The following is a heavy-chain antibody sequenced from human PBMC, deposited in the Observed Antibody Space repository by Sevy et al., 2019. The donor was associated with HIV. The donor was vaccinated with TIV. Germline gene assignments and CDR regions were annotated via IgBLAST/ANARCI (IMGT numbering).Heavy chain of an antibody. CDR1: GFTFSSYV. D-gene: IGHD3-3*01. CDR3: AKGTHYDFWSGPDY. V-gene: IGHV3-23*01. CDR2: ISGSGGST. J-gene: IGHJ4*02. Sequence: GGSLRLSCAASGFTFSSYVMSWVRQAPGKGLEWVSAISGSGGSTYYADSVKGRFTISRDNSKNTLYLQMNSLRAEDTAVYYCAKGTHYDFWSGPDYWGQGTLVTVYS.